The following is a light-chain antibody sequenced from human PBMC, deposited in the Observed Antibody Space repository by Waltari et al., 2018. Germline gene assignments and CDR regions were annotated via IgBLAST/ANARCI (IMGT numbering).Light chain of an antibody. V-gene: IGKV3-11*01. CDR1: QSVGRH. J-gene: IGKJ4*01. CDR2: DAS. CDR3: QQRSTWPSVT. Sequence: EIVLIQSPATLSLSPGERATVSCRASQSVGRHLAWYQQKPGQAPRLLIYDASDRAADTPARFSGSGSGTDFTLTISSLEPEDVVVYYCQQRSTWPSVTFGGGTKVEIK.